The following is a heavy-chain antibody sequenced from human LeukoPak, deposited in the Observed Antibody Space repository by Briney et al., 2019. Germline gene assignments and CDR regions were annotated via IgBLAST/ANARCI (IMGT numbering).Heavy chain of an antibody. Sequence: SETLSLTCAVYGGSFSGYYWSWIRQPPGKGLEWIGEINHSRSTNYNPSLKSRVTISVDTSKNQFSLKLSSVTAADTAVYYCARASWSGYFPNGYYYGMDVWGQGTTVTVSS. D-gene: IGHD3-3*01. CDR3: ARASWSGYFPNGYYYGMDV. CDR1: GGSFSGYY. CDR2: INHSRST. J-gene: IGHJ6*02. V-gene: IGHV4-34*01.